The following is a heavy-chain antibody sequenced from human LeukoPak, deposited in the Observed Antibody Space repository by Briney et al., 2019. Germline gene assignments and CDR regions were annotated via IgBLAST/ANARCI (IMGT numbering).Heavy chain of an antibody. D-gene: IGHD3-16*01. V-gene: IGHV3-30*03. J-gene: IGHJ4*02. CDR1: GFTFSNYG. CDR3: ARDQGGVGY. Sequence: GGSLRLSCAASGFTFSNYGMHWVRQAPGKGLEWVALISYDGSNKYYADSVKGRFTISRDNAKNSLYLQMNSLKAEDTAVYYCARDQGGVGYWGQGTLVTVSS. CDR2: ISYDGSNK.